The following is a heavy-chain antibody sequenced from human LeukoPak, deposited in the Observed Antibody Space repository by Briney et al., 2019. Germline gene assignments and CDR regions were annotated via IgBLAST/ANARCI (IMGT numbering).Heavy chain of an antibody. D-gene: IGHD2-2*01. J-gene: IGHJ6*04. CDR1: GYNFTSYG. CDR3: ARLRVVPAAVDNYYYYGLDV. V-gene: IGHV1-18*04. Sequence: ASAKVSCKASGYNFTSYGTSWVRQAPGQGLDWFRSINPYNGNTNYAQNLQGRVTMTTDTSTNTAYMELRSLRSDDTAVYYCARLRVVPAAVDNYYYYGLDVWGKGTTVTVSS. CDR2: INPYNGNT.